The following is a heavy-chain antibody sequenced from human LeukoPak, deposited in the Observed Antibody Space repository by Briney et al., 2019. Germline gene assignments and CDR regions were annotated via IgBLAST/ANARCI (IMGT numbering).Heavy chain of an antibody. J-gene: IGHJ5*02. CDR2: IKSDGRST. CDR3: VRSDWFDP. V-gene: IGHV3-74*03. CDR1: GFTFSGYW. Sequence: QSGGSLRLSCAASGFTFSGYWMHWVRHAPGKGLVWVSRIKSDGRSTTYADSVKGRFTVSRDNAKNTLYLQMNSLRAEDTAVYYCVRSDWFDPWGQGTLVTVSS.